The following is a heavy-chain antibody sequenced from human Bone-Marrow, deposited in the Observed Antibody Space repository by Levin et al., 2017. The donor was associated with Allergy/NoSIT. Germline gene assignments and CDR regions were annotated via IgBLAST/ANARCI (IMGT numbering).Heavy chain of an antibody. CDR2: ISGYTGNT. Sequence: EASVKVSCKASGYTFTSYAISWVRQAPGQGLEWMGWISGYTGNTNSAENFQGRLTMTTDTSTSTGYMELRSLSSDDTAVYYCARDSAESSGWYGFDYWGQGAQVTVSS. CDR1: GYTFTSYA. J-gene: IGHJ4*02. CDR3: ARDSAESSGWYGFDY. D-gene: IGHD6-19*01. V-gene: IGHV1-18*01.